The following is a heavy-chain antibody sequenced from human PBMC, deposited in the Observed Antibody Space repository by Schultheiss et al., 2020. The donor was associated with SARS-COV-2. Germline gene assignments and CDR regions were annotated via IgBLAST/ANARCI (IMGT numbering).Heavy chain of an antibody. CDR2: IYSGGST. CDR1: GFTVSSNY. CDR3: ARADDYDYYYGMDV. V-gene: IGHV3-53*01. Sequence: SLLLSCAASGFTVSSNYMSWVRQAPGKGLEWVSVIYSGGSTYYADSVKGRFTISRDNSKNTLYLQMNSLRAEDTAVYYCARADDYDYYYGMDVWGQGTTVTVSS. J-gene: IGHJ6*02.